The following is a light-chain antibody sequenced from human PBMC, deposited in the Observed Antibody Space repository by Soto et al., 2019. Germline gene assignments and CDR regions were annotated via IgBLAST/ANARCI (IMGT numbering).Light chain of an antibody. CDR2: GAS. J-gene: IGKJ3*01. V-gene: IGKV3-20*01. CDR3: QQYVTSPRGFT. Sequence: EIVLTQSPGTLSLSPGERATLSCRASQSISSSYLTWYQQKPGQAPRLLIYGASSRATGIPDMFSGSGSGTDFTLNISRLEPEDFAVYYCQQYVTSPRGFTFGPGTKVDIK. CDR1: QSISSSY.